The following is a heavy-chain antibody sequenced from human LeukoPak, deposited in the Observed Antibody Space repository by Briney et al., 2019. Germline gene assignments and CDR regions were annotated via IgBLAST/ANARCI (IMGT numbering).Heavy chain of an antibody. CDR2: IDHSGST. D-gene: IGHD2-8*01. CDR3: ARDLGYCTNGVCHTRFDY. J-gene: IGHJ4*02. V-gene: IGHV4-4*02. CDR1: GGSIINSNW. Sequence: SGTLSLTCAVSGGSIINSNWWSWVRQPPGKGLEWIGEIDHSGSTSYNPSLKSRVTMSVNRSQNQFSLRLSTVTAADTAVYYCARDLGYCTNGVCHTRFDYWGQGTLVAVSS.